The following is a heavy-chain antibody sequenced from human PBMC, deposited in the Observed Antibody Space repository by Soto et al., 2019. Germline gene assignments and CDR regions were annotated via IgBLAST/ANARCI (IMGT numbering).Heavy chain of an antibody. CDR2: IIPIFGTA. J-gene: IGHJ6*02. D-gene: IGHD5-18*01. CDR3: ARDLDTAMDYYYVSGMDV. Sequence: QVQLVQSGAEVKKPGSSVKVSCKASGGTFSSYAISWVRQAPGQGLEWMGGIIPIFGTANYAQKFQGRVTITADKSTSTAYMDLSSLRFEDTAVYYCARDLDTAMDYYYVSGMDVWGQGTTVTVSS. V-gene: IGHV1-69*06. CDR1: GGTFSSYA.